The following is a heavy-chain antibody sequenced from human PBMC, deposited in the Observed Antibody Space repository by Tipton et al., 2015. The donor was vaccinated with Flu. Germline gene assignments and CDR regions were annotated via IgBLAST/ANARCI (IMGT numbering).Heavy chain of an antibody. CDR3: ARQIYTSGELDYDYYYMDV. D-gene: IGHD6-25*01. CDR1: GGTFDTYS. Sequence: QLVQSGAEVKKPGSSIKVSCKASGGTFDTYSITWVRRAPGQGLEWMGGVNPFFGPPNYAQKFQGRVTMTADESTTTVYMELSSLRSDDTAVYYCARQIYTSGELDYDYYYMDVWGKGTTVTVSS. J-gene: IGHJ6*03. V-gene: IGHV1-69*01. CDR2: VNPFFGPP.